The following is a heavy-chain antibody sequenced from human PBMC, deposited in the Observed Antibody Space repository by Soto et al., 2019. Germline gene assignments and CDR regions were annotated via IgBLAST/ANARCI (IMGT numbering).Heavy chain of an antibody. D-gene: IGHD3-9*01. CDR1: GFTFSSYS. V-gene: IGHV3-21*01. CDR2: ISSSSSYI. CDR3: ARDTERAYYDILTGYGSYGMDV. J-gene: IGHJ6*02. Sequence: PGGSLRLSCAASGFTFSSYSMNWVHQAPGKXLEWVSSISSSSSYIYYADSVKGRFTISRDNAKNSLYLQMNSLRAEDTAVYYCARDTERAYYDILTGYGSYGMDVWGQGTTVTVSS.